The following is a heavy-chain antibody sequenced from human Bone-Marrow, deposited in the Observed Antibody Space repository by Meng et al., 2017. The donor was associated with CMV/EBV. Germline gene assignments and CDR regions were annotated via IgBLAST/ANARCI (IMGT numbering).Heavy chain of an antibody. Sequence: ESLKISCAASGFTVSSNYMSWVRQAPGKGLECVPVIYSAGSTYYADSVKGRFTISRDNSKNTLYLQMNSLRAEDTAVYYCARDSPDYGDYLFDYWGQGVLVTVSS. CDR1: GFTVSSNY. D-gene: IGHD4-17*01. CDR3: ARDSPDYGDYLFDY. CDR2: IYSAGST. J-gene: IGHJ4*02. V-gene: IGHV3-53*01.